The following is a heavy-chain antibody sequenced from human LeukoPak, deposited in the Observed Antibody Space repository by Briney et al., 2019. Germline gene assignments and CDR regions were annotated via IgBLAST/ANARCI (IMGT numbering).Heavy chain of an antibody. CDR1: GGSISSSSYY. D-gene: IGHD3-22*01. Sequence: SSETLSLTCTVSGGSISSSSYYWGWIRQPPGKGLEWIGSIYYSGSTYYNPSLKSRVTISVDTSKNQFSLKLSSVTAADTAVYYCAIQGYYYDSSGYSGSDYWGQGTLVTVSS. J-gene: IGHJ4*02. CDR3: AIQGYYYDSSGYSGSDY. V-gene: IGHV4-39*01. CDR2: IYYSGST.